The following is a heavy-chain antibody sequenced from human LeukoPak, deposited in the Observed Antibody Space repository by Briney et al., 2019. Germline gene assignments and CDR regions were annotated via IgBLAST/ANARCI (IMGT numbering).Heavy chain of an antibody. J-gene: IGHJ4*02. Sequence: GGSLRLSCAASGFNFSNYAMTWARQAPGKGLEWVAVIWYDGSNKYYADSVKGRFTISRDNSKNTLYLEMNSLRAEDTAVYYCARDYYYDSSGYWDYYFDYWGQGTLVSVSS. CDR1: GFNFSNYA. D-gene: IGHD3-22*01. V-gene: IGHV3-33*08. CDR3: ARDYYYDSSGYWDYYFDY. CDR2: IWYDGSNK.